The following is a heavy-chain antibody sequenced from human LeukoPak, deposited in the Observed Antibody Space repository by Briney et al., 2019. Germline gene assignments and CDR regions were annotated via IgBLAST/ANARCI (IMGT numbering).Heavy chain of an antibody. CDR3: ARGTRLLRSRIFDY. CDR2: INHSGSN. CDR1: GASFSGHY. Sequence: SETLSLTCAVYGASFSGHYWSWIRQPPGKGWEWIGEINHSGSNNYNPSLKSRVTISVDTSKNQFSLKLSSVTAADTAVYYCARGTRLLRSRIFDYWGQGTLVTVSS. J-gene: IGHJ4*02. D-gene: IGHD1-26*01. V-gene: IGHV4-34*01.